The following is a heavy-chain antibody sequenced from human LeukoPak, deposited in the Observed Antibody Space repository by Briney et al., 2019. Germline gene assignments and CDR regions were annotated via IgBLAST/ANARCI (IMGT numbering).Heavy chain of an antibody. J-gene: IGHJ4*02. V-gene: IGHV3-21*01. CDR1: GFTFSSYS. Sequence: GGSLRLSCAASGFTFSSYSMNWVRQAPGKGLEWVSSISSSSSYIYYADSVKGRFTISRDNAKNSLYLQMNSLRAEDTAVYYCARGPRAAGTIDYWGQGTRSPSPQ. CDR2: ISSSSSYI. D-gene: IGHD6-13*01. CDR3: ARGPRAAGTIDY.